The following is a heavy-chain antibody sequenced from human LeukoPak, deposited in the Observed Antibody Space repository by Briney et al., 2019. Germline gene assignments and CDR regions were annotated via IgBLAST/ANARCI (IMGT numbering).Heavy chain of an antibody. Sequence: PGGSLRLSCAASGFTFSSYSMNWGRQAPGKGLEWVSYISISISTISYADSLKGRFTISRDNAKNSLYLQMNSLRDEDTAVYYCARDRPAGSSWYSLGALYYYYYYMDVWGKGTTVTVSS. CDR3: ARDRPAGSSWYSLGALYYYYYYMDV. D-gene: IGHD6-13*01. V-gene: IGHV3-48*02. CDR2: ISISISTI. J-gene: IGHJ6*03. CDR1: GFTFSSYS.